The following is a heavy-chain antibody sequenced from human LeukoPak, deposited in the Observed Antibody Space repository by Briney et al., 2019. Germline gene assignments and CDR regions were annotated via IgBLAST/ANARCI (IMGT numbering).Heavy chain of an antibody. J-gene: IGHJ4*02. V-gene: IGHV3-15*01. CDR1: GFTFSNAW. CDR3: TTEYGLLWFGELFDY. CDR2: IKSKTDGGTT. Sequence: GGSLRLSCAASGFTFSNAWMSWVRQAPGKGLEWVGRIKSKTDGGTTDYAAPVKGRFTISRDDSKNTLYLQMNSLKTEDTAVYYCTTEYGLLWFGELFDYWGQGTLVTVSS. D-gene: IGHD3-10*01.